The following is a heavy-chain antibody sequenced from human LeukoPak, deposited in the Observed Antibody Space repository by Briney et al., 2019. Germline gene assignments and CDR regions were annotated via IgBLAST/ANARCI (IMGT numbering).Heavy chain of an antibody. Sequence: PSETLSLTCSVSGGSISSYYWSWIRQPPGKGLEWIGYIYYSGSTNYNPSLKSRVTISVDTSKNQFSLKLSSVTAADTAVYYCARERDSSSWYDAFDIWGQGTMVTVSS. D-gene: IGHD6-13*01. CDR1: GGSISSYY. J-gene: IGHJ3*02. V-gene: IGHV4-59*01. CDR3: ARERDSSSWYDAFDI. CDR2: IYYSGST.